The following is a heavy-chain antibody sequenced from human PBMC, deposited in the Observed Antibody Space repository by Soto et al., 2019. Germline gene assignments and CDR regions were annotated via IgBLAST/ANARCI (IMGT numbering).Heavy chain of an antibody. CDR2: IIPIFGTA. D-gene: IGHD6-13*01. V-gene: IGHV1-69*13. CDR1: GGTFSSYA. Sequence: SVKVSCKASGGTFSSYAISWVRQAPGQGLEWMGGIIPIFGTANYAQKFQGRVTITADESTSTAYMELSSLRSEDTAVYYCATQPGYSSSWPFDYWGQGTLVTVSS. J-gene: IGHJ4*02. CDR3: ATQPGYSSSWPFDY.